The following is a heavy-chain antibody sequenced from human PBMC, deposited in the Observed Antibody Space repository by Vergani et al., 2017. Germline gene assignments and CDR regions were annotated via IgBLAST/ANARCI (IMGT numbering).Heavy chain of an antibody. V-gene: IGHV4-31*11. CDR1: GGSISSGDHC. CDR2: IFYSGTP. Sequence: QVQLQESGPGVVKPSQTLSLTCAVSGGSISSGDHCWTWIRQLPGKGLEWIGSIFYSGTPYDNPSLRSRLTISVDTSQNQFSLKLRSVTAADTAVYYCARVDTPGPATCHFYYMDVWVKGTTVVVSS. J-gene: IGHJ6*03. D-gene: IGHD5-12*01. CDR3: ARVDTPGPATCHFYYMDV.